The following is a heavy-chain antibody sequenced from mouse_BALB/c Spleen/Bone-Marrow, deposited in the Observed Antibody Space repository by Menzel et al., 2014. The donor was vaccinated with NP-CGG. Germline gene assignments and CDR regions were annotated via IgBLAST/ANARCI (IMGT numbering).Heavy chain of an antibody. D-gene: IGHD3-1*01. CDR3: ARDSSGYFDY. V-gene: IGHV5-9-4*01. CDR2: ISSGGSYT. J-gene: IGHJ2*01. CDR1: GFTFSSYA. Sequence: VMLVESGGGLVKPGGSLKLSCAASGFTFSSYAMSWVRQSPEKRLEWVAEISSGGSYTYYPDTVTGRFTISRDNAKNTLYLEMSSLRSEDTAMYYCARDSSGYFDYWGQGTTLTVSS.